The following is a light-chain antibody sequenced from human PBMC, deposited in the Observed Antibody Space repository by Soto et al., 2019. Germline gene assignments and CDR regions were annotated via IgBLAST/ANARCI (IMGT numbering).Light chain of an antibody. V-gene: IGKV3-15*01. CDR3: QQYNNWPPDRT. Sequence: EIVMTQSPATLSVSPGERATLSCRASQSVGSNLAWYQQKPGQAPRLLIYGASTRATGIPAKFSGSGSGTEFTLTISSIQSEDFAIYVCQQYNNWPPDRTFGQGTKVEIK. CDR2: GAS. J-gene: IGKJ1*01. CDR1: QSVGSN.